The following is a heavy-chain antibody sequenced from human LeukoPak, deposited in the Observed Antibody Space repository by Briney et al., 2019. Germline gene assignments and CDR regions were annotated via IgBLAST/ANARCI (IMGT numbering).Heavy chain of an antibody. CDR3: AKEGLYYYDSSGYSADFDY. J-gene: IGHJ4*02. CDR2: ISGSGGST. CDR1: GFTFSSYA. Sequence: GGSLRLSCAASGFTFSSYAMSWVRQAPGKGLEWVSAISGSGGSTYYADSVKGRFTISRDNSKNTLYLQMNSLRAEDAAVYYCAKEGLYYYDSSGYSADFDYWGQGTLVTVSS. D-gene: IGHD3-22*01. V-gene: IGHV3-23*01.